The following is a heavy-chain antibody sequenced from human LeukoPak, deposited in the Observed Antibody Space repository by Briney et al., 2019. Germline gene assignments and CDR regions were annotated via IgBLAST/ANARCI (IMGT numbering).Heavy chain of an antibody. CDR1: EFSVSNNY. J-gene: IGHJ4*02. CDR3: AREVRPGIAVAVDY. V-gene: IGHV3-11*01. CDR2: ISSSGSTI. Sequence: GGSLRLSCAASEFSVSNNYMTWVRQAPGKGLEWVSYISSSGSTIYYADSVKGRFTISRDNAKNSLYLQMNSLRAEDTAVYYCAREVRPGIAVAVDYWGQGTLVTVSS. D-gene: IGHD6-19*01.